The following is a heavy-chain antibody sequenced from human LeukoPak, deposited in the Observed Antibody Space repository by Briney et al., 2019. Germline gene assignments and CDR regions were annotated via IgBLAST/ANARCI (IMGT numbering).Heavy chain of an antibody. CDR1: GGSISRSSYY. CDR2: IYSSGGT. J-gene: IGHJ4*02. V-gene: IGHV4-39*07. Sequence: SETLSLTCTVSGGSISRSSYYWGWIRQPPGKGLEWIGSIYSSGGTYYNPSLKSRVTISVDTSKNQFSLKLTSVTAADTAMYYCARENGENMGGFDYWGQGTLVTVSS. D-gene: IGHD3-16*01. CDR3: ARENGENMGGFDY.